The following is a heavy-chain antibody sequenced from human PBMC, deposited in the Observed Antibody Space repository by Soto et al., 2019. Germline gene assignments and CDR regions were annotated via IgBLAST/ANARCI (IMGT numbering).Heavy chain of an antibody. D-gene: IGHD3-22*01. CDR3: ARAIVVVSESFDY. Sequence: KPSETLSLTCTVSGGSISSGDYYWSWIRQPPGKGLEWIGYIYYSGSTYYNPSLKSRVTISVDTSKNQFSLKLSSVTAADTAVYYCARAIVVVSESFDYWGQGTLVTVSS. V-gene: IGHV4-30-4*01. J-gene: IGHJ4*02. CDR1: GGSISSGDYY. CDR2: IYYSGST.